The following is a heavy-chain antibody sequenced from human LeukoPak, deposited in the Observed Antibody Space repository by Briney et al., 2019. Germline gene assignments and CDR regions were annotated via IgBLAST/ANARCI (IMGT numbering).Heavy chain of an antibody. J-gene: IGHJ4*02. Sequence: GGSLILSCAASGFTFSSYAMSWVRQAPGKGLEWVSAISGSGASTYYADSVKGRFTISRDNTKNTLYLQMNSLRAEDTAVYYCAPARTYYYDSGTYSFDYWGQGTLVTVSS. D-gene: IGHD3-22*01. V-gene: IGHV3-23*01. CDR2: ISGSGAST. CDR1: GFTFSSYA. CDR3: APARTYYYDSGTYSFDY.